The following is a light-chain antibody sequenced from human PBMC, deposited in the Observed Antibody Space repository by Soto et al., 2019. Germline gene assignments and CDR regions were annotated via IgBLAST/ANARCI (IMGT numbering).Light chain of an antibody. Sequence: EIVLTQSPGTLSLSPGERATLSCRASQSVSSSYLAWYQQKPGQAPRLLIYGASSRATGIPDKFSGSGSGTDFTLTISRLEPEDFAVYYCQQYGNSSPTTFGQGTKVDIK. CDR3: QQYGNSSPTT. CDR2: GAS. CDR1: QSVSSSY. J-gene: IGKJ1*01. V-gene: IGKV3-20*01.